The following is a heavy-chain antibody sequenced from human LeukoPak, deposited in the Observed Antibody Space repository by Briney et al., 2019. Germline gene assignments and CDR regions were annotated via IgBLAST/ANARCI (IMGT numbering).Heavy chain of an antibody. J-gene: IGHJ6*03. CDR1: GITFSSYG. CDR2: IRYDGSSK. V-gene: IGHV3-30*02. D-gene: IGHD6-13*01. Sequence: GGSLRLSCAASGITFSSYGMHWVRQAPDKGLEWVAFIRYDGSSKYYADSAKGRFTISRDNSKNTLYLQMNSLRAEDTAVYYCAKDQAAAATNYYYYYMDVWGKGTTVTVSS. CDR3: AKDQAAAATNYYYYYMDV.